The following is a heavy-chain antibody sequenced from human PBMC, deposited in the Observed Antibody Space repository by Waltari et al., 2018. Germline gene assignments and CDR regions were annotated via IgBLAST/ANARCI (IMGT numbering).Heavy chain of an antibody. CDR1: GYTFTSYD. D-gene: IGHD3-9*01. J-gene: IGHJ5*02. V-gene: IGHV1-8*02. Sequence: QVQLVQSGAEVKKPGASVKVSCKASGYTFTSYDINWVRQATGQGLEWKGWMNPHSGNTGYAQKFQSRVIITRNTSISTAYMELSSLRSEDTAVYYCARRYFDWGWFDPWGQGTLVTVSS. CDR2: MNPHSGNT. CDR3: ARRYFDWGWFDP.